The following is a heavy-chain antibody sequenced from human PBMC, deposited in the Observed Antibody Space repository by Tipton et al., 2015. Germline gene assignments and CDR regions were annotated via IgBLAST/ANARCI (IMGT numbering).Heavy chain of an antibody. Sequence: SLRLSCAASGYSFSHYGMNWVRQAPGKGLEWVASISYDGTNKYADSVKGRFTISRDNSKNTLYLQMNSLRTEDTAVFYCAKQSFWSGYYSYFDHWGQGSLVTVSS. CDR1: GYSFSHYG. CDR2: ISYDGTNK. V-gene: IGHV3-30*18. J-gene: IGHJ4*02. CDR3: AKQSFWSGYYSYFDH. D-gene: IGHD3-3*01.